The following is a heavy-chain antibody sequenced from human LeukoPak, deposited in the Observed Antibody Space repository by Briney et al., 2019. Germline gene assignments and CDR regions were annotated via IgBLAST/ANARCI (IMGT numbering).Heavy chain of an antibody. J-gene: IGHJ3*02. D-gene: IGHD3-22*01. Sequence: ASVKVSCKASGYTFTGYYMHWVRQAPGQGLEWMGWINPNSGGTNYAQKFQGRVTMTRDTSISTAYMELSRLRSDDTAVYYCASDYDSSGYYYLDDAFDIWGQGTMVTVSS. V-gene: IGHV1-2*02. CDR1: GYTFTGYY. CDR3: ASDYDSSGYYYLDDAFDI. CDR2: INPNSGGT.